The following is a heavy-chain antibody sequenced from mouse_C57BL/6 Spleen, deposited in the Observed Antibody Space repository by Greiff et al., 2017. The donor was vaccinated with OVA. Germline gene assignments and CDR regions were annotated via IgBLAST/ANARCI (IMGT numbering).Heavy chain of an antibody. D-gene: IGHD2-4*01. J-gene: IGHJ4*01. CDR2: LWSGGRA. V-gene: IGHV2-2*01. CDR1: GFSLTSYG. Sequence: QVQLKASGPGLVQPSQSLSITCTVSGFSLTSYGVHWVRQSPGTGLEWLGVLWSGGRADYNAEIISRLSIRKDNTKSQVFFKMYRLQADDTAIYYCARRLYDYDVVYAMDYWGQGTSVTVSS. CDR3: ARRLYDYDVVYAMDY.